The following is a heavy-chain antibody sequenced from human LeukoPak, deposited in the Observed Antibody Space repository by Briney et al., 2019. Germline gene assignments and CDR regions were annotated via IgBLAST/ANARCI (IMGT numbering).Heavy chain of an antibody. D-gene: IGHD1-26*01. V-gene: IGHV3-23*01. CDR3: AKGRRLVGATFGAFDI. CDR2: ISGSGGST. Sequence: GGSLRLSCAASGFTFSSYAMSWVRQAPGKGLEWVSAISGSGGSTYYADSVKGRFTISRDNSKNTLYLQMNSLRAEDTAVYYCAKGRRLVGATFGAFDIWGQGTMVTVSS. CDR1: GFTFSSYA. J-gene: IGHJ3*02.